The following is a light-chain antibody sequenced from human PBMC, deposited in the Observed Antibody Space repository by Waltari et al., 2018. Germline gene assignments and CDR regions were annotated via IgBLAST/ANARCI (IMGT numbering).Light chain of an antibody. CDR2: KAS. Sequence: DIQMTQSTSTLSASVGDRVTITCRASQSISSWLAWYQQKPGKAPKLLIYKASSLESGVPSRFSGSGSGTEFTLTISSLQPDDFATYYCQQYNSPALTFGGGTKVEIK. J-gene: IGKJ4*01. V-gene: IGKV1-5*03. CDR3: QQYNSPALT. CDR1: QSISSW.